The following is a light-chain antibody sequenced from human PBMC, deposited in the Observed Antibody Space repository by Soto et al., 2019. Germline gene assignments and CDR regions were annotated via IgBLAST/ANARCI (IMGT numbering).Light chain of an antibody. J-gene: IGKJ4*01. V-gene: IGKV3D-15*01. CDR3: QQYHDWPLT. CDR2: GVS. CDR1: QSVSSN. Sequence: EIVMTQSPATLSVSPGERATLSCRASQSVSSNFAWYQQRPAQAPRLLIYGVSTRATGVPTRFSGSGSGTEFTLTISSLQSEDFAVYYCQQYHDWPLTFGGGTRVEIK.